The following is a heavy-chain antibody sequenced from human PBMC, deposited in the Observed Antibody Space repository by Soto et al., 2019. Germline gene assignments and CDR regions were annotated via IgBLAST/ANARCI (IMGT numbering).Heavy chain of an antibody. Sequence: GGSLRLSCAASGFTFSSYAMSWVRQAPGKGLEWVSAISGSGGSTYYADSVKGRFTISRDNSKNTLYLQMNSLRAEDTAVYFCAKVFSAILWFGELLFDYWGQGTLVTVSS. J-gene: IGHJ4*02. CDR1: GFTFSSYA. V-gene: IGHV3-23*01. D-gene: IGHD3-10*01. CDR2: ISGSGGST. CDR3: AKVFSAILWFGELLFDY.